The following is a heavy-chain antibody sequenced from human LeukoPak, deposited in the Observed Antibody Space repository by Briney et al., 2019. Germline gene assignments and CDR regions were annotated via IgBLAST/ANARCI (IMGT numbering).Heavy chain of an antibody. Sequence: SQTLSLTCAISGDSVSSNSAAWNWVRQSPSRGLEWLGRTYYRSKWHSYYAPSVKSRITINPDTSKNQFSLQLKSVTPEDTAVYYCARMVGLVSDFWGQGTLVTVSS. CDR2: TYYRSKWHS. V-gene: IGHV6-1*01. CDR3: ARMVGLVSDF. D-gene: IGHD3-10*01. CDR1: GDSVSSNSAA. J-gene: IGHJ4*02.